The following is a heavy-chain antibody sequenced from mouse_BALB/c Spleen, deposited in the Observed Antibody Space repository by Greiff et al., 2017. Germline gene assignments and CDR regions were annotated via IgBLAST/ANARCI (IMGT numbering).Heavy chain of an antibody. Sequence: VQLQQSGTVLARPGASVKMSCKASGYTFTSYWMHWVKQRPGQGLEWIGALYPGNSDTSYNQKFKGKAKLTAVTSTSTAYMELSSLTNEDSAVYYCTRNNWDAMDYWGQGTSVTVSS. J-gene: IGHJ4*01. D-gene: IGHD4-1*01. CDR3: TRNNWDAMDY. CDR2: LYPGNSDT. V-gene: IGHV1-5*01. CDR1: GYTFTSYW.